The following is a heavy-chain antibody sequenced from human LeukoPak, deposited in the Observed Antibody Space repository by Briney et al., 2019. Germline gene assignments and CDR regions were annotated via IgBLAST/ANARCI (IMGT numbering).Heavy chain of an antibody. CDR2: IYTSGST. CDR3: ARQKCTSTSCLTKNAFDI. CDR1: GSISGYY. J-gene: IGHJ3*02. V-gene: IGHV4-4*09. Sequence: SETLSLTCTVSGSISGYYWSWIRQPPGKGLEWIGYIYTSGSTNYNPSLESRVTISVDTSKNQFSLDLSSVTAADTAIYYCARQKCTSTSCLTKNAFDIWGQGTMVTVSS. D-gene: IGHD2-2*01.